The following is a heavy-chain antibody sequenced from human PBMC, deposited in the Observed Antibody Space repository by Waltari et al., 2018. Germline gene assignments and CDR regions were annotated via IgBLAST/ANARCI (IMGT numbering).Heavy chain of an antibody. D-gene: IGHD3-22*01. J-gene: IGHJ4*02. Sequence: EVQLVESGGGLIQPGGSLRLSCAASGFTVSSNHMSWVRQAPGKGLEGVASIYSGGTTYYADSVKGRFTISRDNSKNTLYLQMNSLRAEDTAVYYCARDYYDSSGYRFDYWGQGALVTVSS. CDR1: GFTVSSNH. CDR2: IYSGGTT. V-gene: IGHV3-53*01. CDR3: ARDYYDSSGYRFDY.